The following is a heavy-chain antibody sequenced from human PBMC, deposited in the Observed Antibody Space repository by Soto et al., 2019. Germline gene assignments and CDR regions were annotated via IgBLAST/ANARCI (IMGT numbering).Heavy chain of an antibody. D-gene: IGHD3-3*01. CDR1: GDSMTNTNW. J-gene: IGHJ4*02. CDR2: IYHSGST. V-gene: IGHV4-4*02. CDR3: AKRSLRRLRFVETH. Sequence: QVQLQESGPGLVKPSGTLSLTCAVSGDSMTNTNWWSWVRQPPGKGLEWIGEIYHSGSTNYNPSLRSRLTMSVDKSKIQFSLNLTSVTPADTAVYYCAKRSLRRLRFVETHWGQGTLVTVSS.